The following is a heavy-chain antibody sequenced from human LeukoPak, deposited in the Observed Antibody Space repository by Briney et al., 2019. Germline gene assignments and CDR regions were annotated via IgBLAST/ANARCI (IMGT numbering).Heavy chain of an antibody. Sequence: GASVKVSCKASGYTFTSYDINWVRQATGQGLEWMGWMNPNSGNTGYAQKFQGRVTMTRNTSISTAYMELSNLRSEDTAVYYCARVERSGWYRPVGYWGQGTLVTVSS. V-gene: IGHV1-8*01. J-gene: IGHJ4*02. D-gene: IGHD6-19*01. CDR1: GYTFTSYD. CDR2: MNPNSGNT. CDR3: ARVERSGWYRPVGY.